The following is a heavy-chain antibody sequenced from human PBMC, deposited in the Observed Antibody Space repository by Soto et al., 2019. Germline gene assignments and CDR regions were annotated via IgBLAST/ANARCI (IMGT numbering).Heavy chain of an antibody. Sequence: ASVKVSCKASGGTFSSYAISWVRRAPGQGLEWMGGIIPISGTANYAQKFQGRVTMTRDTSTSTVYMELSSLRYEDTAVYYCARDGEQWLVEGYYYGMDVWGQGTTVTVSS. V-gene: IGHV1-69*05. J-gene: IGHJ6*02. D-gene: IGHD6-19*01. CDR1: GGTFSSYA. CDR3: ARDGEQWLVEGYYYGMDV. CDR2: IIPISGTA.